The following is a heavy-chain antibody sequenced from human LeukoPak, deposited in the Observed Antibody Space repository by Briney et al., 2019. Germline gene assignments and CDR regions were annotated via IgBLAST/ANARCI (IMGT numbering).Heavy chain of an antibody. J-gene: IGHJ3*02. Sequence: GGSLRLSCAASGFTFDDYAMHWVRQAPGKGLEWVSGISWNSGSIGYADSVKGRFTISRDNAKNSLYLQMNSLRAEDTAVYYCAKSGDTMVRGVRLAFDIWGQGTMVTVSS. CDR3: AKSGDTMVRGVRLAFDI. CDR1: GFTFDDYA. D-gene: IGHD3-10*01. CDR2: ISWNSGSI. V-gene: IGHV3-9*01.